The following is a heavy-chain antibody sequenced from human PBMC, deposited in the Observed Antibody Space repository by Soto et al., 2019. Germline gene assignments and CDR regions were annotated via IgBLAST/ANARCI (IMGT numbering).Heavy chain of an antibody. V-gene: IGHV3-23*01. CDR1: GFTFSSYA. CDR3: AKDSRIAVAGSYFDY. J-gene: IGHJ4*02. D-gene: IGHD6-19*01. CDR2: LSGSGGST. Sequence: EVQLLESGGGLVQPGGSLRLSCAASGFTFSSYAMSWVRQAPGKGLEWVSALSGSGGSTYYADSVKGRFTISRDNSKNTLYLQMNSLRAEDTAVYYCAKDSRIAVAGSYFDYWGQGTLVTVSS.